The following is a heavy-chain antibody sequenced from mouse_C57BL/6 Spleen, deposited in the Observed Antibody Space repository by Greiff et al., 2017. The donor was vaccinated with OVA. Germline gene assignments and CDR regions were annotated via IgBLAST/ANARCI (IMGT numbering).Heavy chain of an antibody. J-gene: IGHJ3*01. CDR1: GYTFTDYY. CDR2: IYPGSGNT. V-gene: IGHV1-76*01. D-gene: IGHD2-2*01. CDR3: AREYGYDVWFAY. Sequence: QVQLQQSGAELVRPGASVKLSCKASGYTFTDYYINWVKQRPGQGLEWIARIYPGSGNTYYNEKFKGKATLTAEKSSSTAYMQLSSLTSEDSAVDVCAREYGYDVWFAYWGQGTLVTVSA.